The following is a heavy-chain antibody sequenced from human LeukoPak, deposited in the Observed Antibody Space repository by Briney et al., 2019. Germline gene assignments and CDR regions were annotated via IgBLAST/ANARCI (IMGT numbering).Heavy chain of an antibody. J-gene: IGHJ4*02. V-gene: IGHV3-7*01. CDR1: GFTFSSYS. CDR3: ARDRDAAVAYFDY. Sequence: GGSLRLSCAASGFTFSSYSISWVRQAPGKGLEWVANIKQDGSEKYYVDSVKGRFTISRDNAKKSLYLQMSSLRAEDTAVYYCARDRDAAVAYFDYWGQGTLVTVSS. D-gene: IGHD4-23*01. CDR2: IKQDGSEK.